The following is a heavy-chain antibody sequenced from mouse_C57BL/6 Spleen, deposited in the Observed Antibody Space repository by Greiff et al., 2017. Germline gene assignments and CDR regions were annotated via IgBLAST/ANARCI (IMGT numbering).Heavy chain of an antibody. J-gene: IGHJ2*01. D-gene: IGHD2-4*01. CDR1: GFTFSSYA. CDR3: ARDTMITTNYFDY. V-gene: IGHV5-4*01. Sequence: EVHLVESGGGLVKPGGSLKLSCAASGFTFSSYAMSWVRQTPEKRLEWVATISDGGSYTYYPDNVKGRFTISRDNAKNNLYLQMSHLKSEDTAMYYCARDTMITTNYFDYWGQGTTLTVSS. CDR2: ISDGGSYT.